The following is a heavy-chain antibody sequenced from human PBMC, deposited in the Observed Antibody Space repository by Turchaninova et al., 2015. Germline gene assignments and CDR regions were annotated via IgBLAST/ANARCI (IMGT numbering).Heavy chain of an antibody. CDR1: VRSFRGYH. CDR3: ARGEYSSSSGGYGMDV. J-gene: IGHJ6*02. CDR2: INHMGST. D-gene: IGHD6-6*01. V-gene: IGHV4-34*01. Sequence: VQXXXWGXXLLKPSETXSXTXXXSVRSFRGYHWRWFPQPPGKGREWIGEINHMGSTNYHPSLKSRVTISVDTSKNQFSLKLSSVTAADTAVYYCARGEYSSSSGGYGMDVWGQGTTVTVSS.